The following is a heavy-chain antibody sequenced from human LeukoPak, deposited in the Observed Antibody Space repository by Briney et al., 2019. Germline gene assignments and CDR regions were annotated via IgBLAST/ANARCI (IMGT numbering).Heavy chain of an antibody. CDR1: GFTFDDYG. Sequence: GGSLRLSCAASGFTFDDYGMSWVRQAPGKGLEWVSGINWNGGSTGYADSVKGRFTISRDNANNSLYLQMNSLRAEDTALYYCARVGVVVPAAIRGPLDYWGQGTLVTVSS. CDR2: INWNGGST. V-gene: IGHV3-20*04. CDR3: ARVGVVVPAAIRGPLDY. D-gene: IGHD2-2*01. J-gene: IGHJ4*02.